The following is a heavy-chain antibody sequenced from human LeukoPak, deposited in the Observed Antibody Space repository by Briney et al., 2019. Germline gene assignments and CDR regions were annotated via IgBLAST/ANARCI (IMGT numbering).Heavy chain of an antibody. J-gene: IGHJ5*02. CDR1: GYTFTSYD. D-gene: IGHD2-21*01. Sequence: ASVKVSCKASGYTFTSYDINWVRQAPGQGPEWMGWVSGYNGNTNYAQKCEGRVAMTTDTSSSTAYRELRSLRSDDTAIYYCARGDWFDPWGQGTLVTVSS. CDR3: ARGDWFDP. V-gene: IGHV1-18*01. CDR2: VSGYNGNT.